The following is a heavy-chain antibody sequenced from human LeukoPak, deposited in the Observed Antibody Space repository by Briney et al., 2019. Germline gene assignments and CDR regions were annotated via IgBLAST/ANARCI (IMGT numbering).Heavy chain of an antibody. Sequence: GGSLRLSCAASVFTFSGSAIHWVRQSSGKGLEWVGQIDKKDKGYATATAYAASVKGRFTISRDDSINTAYLQMKSLKTEDTALYYCTRDSGTYNWFGPWGQGTLVTVSS. CDR1: VFTFSGSA. J-gene: IGHJ5*02. V-gene: IGHV3-73*01. CDR3: TRDSGTYNWFGP. D-gene: IGHD1-26*01. CDR2: IDKKDKGYATAT.